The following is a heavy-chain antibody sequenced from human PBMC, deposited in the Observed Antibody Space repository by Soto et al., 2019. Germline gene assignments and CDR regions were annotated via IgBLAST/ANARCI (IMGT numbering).Heavy chain of an antibody. Sequence: GGSLRLSCAASGFTFDDYAMHWVRQAPGKGLEWVSLISWDGGSTYYADSVKGRFTISRDNSKNSLYLQMNSLRAEDTALYYCAKAGNWNYDGGHYYYYYGMDVWGQGTTVTVSS. J-gene: IGHJ6*02. D-gene: IGHD1-7*01. CDR2: ISWDGGST. CDR1: GFTFDDYA. V-gene: IGHV3-43D*04. CDR3: AKAGNWNYDGGHYYYYYGMDV.